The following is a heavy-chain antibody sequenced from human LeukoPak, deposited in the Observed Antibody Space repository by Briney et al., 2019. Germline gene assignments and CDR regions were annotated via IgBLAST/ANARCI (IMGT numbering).Heavy chain of an antibody. D-gene: IGHD4-23*01. CDR1: GGSISSGSYY. V-gene: IGHV4-61*02. CDR3: ARGPARYGGNYWFDP. J-gene: IGHJ5*02. CDR2: IYTSGST. Sequence: SETLSLTCTVSGGSISSGSYYWSWIRQPAGKGLEWIGRIYTSGSTNYNPSLKSRVTISVDKSKNQFSLKLSSVTAADTAVYYCARGPARYGGNYWFDPWGQGTLVTVSS.